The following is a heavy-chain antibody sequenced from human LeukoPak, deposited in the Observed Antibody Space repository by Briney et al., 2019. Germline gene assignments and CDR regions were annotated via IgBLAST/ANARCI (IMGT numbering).Heavy chain of an antibody. CDR3: AREGDGSRYYFDY. Sequence: GGSLRLSCAASGFTLRSYTMNWVRQAPGKGLEWVSSIGISSNKIYYANSVKGRFIISRDNARNSLDLHMSSLGAEDTAVYYCAREGDGSRYYFDYWGQGILVTVSS. J-gene: IGHJ4*02. V-gene: IGHV3-21*06. CDR2: IGISSNKI. D-gene: IGHD2-21*01. CDR1: GFTLRSYT.